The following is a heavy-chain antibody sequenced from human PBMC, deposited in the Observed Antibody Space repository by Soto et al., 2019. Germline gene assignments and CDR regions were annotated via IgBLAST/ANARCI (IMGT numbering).Heavy chain of an antibody. D-gene: IGHD1-7*01. CDR3: ARDYWNYVSAFDI. J-gene: IGHJ3*02. Sequence: QVQLVESGGGVVQPGRSLRLSCAASGFTFSSYAMHWVRQAPGKGLVWVAVIWNDGTNKYYADSVKGRFTISRDNSKTPLYRQMNSLRAEDRAVYYFARDYWNYVSAFDIWGQGTMVTVSS. V-gene: IGHV3-33*01. CDR2: IWNDGTNK. CDR1: GFTFSSYA.